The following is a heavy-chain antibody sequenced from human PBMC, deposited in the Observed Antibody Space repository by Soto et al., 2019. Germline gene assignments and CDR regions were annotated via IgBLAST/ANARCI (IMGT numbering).Heavy chain of an antibody. CDR3: AKHGYSYGGGYFAD. J-gene: IGHJ4*02. D-gene: IGHD5-18*01. CDR2: IYSGGSA. Sequence: EVQLVASGGGLVQPGGSLRLSCAAPGFTVSSNYMSWVRQAPGKGLEWGSVIYSGGSAYYEDSVKGRFTISRDNSKNTLYLQMNSLRAEDTAVYYCAKHGYSYGGGYFADWGQGTLVTVSS. CDR1: GFTVSSNY. V-gene: IGHV3-66*04.